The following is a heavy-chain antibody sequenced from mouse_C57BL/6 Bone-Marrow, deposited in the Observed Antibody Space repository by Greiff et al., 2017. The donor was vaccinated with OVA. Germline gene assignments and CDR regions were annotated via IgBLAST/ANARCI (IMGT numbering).Heavy chain of an antibody. J-gene: IGHJ1*03. CDR3: ARASYGSSVHYWYFDV. CDR2: IHPNSGST. D-gene: IGHD1-1*01. CDR1: GYTFTSYW. V-gene: IGHV1-64*01. Sequence: VQLQQPGAELVKPGASVKLSCKASGYTFTSYWMHWVKQRPGQGLEWIGMIHPNSGSTNYNEKFKSKATLTVDKSSSTAYMQLSSLTSEDSAVYYGARASYGSSVHYWYFDVWGTGTTVTVSS.